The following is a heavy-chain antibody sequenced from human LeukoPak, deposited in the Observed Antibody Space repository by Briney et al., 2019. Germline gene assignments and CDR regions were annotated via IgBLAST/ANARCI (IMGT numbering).Heavy chain of an antibody. CDR3: ARHQDRDYGDLT. Sequence: PSETLSLTCTVSGGSISSYYWSWIRQPPGKGLEWIGYIYYSGSTNYNPSLKSRVTISVDKSKNQFSLRLNSVTAADTAVYYCARHQDRDYGDLTWGQGTLVTVSS. CDR2: IYYSGST. CDR1: GGSISSYY. V-gene: IGHV4-59*08. J-gene: IGHJ5*02. D-gene: IGHD4-17*01.